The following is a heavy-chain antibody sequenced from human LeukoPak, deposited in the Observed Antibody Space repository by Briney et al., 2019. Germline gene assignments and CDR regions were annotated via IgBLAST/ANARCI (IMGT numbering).Heavy chain of an antibody. Sequence: GGSLRRSCAASGFTFSSYWMSWVRQAQGQGRVGGANIKQDGSEKYYVDSVKGRFTISRDNAKNSLYLQMNSLRAEDTAVYYCARDLGIVAAGTGWDNWFDPWGQGTLVTVSS. V-gene: IGHV3-7*01. CDR2: IKQDGSEK. D-gene: IGHD6-13*01. J-gene: IGHJ5*02. CDR3: ARDLGIVAAGTGWDNWFDP. CDR1: GFTFSSYW.